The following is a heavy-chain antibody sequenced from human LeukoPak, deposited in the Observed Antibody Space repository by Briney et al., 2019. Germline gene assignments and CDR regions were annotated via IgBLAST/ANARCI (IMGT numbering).Heavy chain of an antibody. J-gene: IGHJ6*03. D-gene: IGHD3-22*01. CDR3: ARDYYDSSGYEEGGYYYYMDV. CDR2: ISSNGGST. CDR1: GSTFSSYA. Sequence: GGSLRLSCAASGSTFSSYAMHWVRQAPGKGLEYVSAISSNGGSTYYANSVKGRFTISRDNSKNTLYLQMGSLRAEDMAVYYCARDYYDSSGYEEGGYYYYMDVWGKGTTVTVSS. V-gene: IGHV3-64*01.